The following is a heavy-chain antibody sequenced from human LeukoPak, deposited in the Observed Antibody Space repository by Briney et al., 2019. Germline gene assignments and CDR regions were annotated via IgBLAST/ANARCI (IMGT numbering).Heavy chain of an antibody. J-gene: IGHJ5*02. Sequence: SETLSLTCAVYGGSFSGYYWSWIRQPPGKGLEWIGEINHSGSTNYNPSLKSRVTISVDMSKNQFSLKLSSVTAADTAVYYCARGLKLYYYDSSGYWFDPWGQGTLVTVSS. D-gene: IGHD3-22*01. V-gene: IGHV4-34*01. CDR1: GGSFSGYY. CDR3: ARGLKLYYYDSSGYWFDP. CDR2: INHSGST.